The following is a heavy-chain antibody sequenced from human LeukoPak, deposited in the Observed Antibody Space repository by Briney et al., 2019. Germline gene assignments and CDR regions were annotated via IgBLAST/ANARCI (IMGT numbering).Heavy chain of an antibody. D-gene: IGHD2-2*01. Sequence: PSETLSLTCTVSGYSISSGYYWGWIRQPPGKGLEWIGSIYHSGSTYYNPSLKSRVTISVDTSKNQFSLKLSSVTAADTAVYYCARGVSGWTSLREIYYYYMDVWGKGTTVTVSS. J-gene: IGHJ6*03. V-gene: IGHV4-38-2*02. CDR3: ARGVSGWTSLREIYYYYMDV. CDR1: GYSISSGYY. CDR2: IYHSGST.